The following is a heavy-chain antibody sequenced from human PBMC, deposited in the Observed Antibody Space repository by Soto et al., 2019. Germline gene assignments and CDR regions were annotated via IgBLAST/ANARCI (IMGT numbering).Heavy chain of an antibody. CDR3: ARAYYYGSGRPHNWFDP. CDR2: INHSGST. J-gene: IGHJ5*02. D-gene: IGHD3-10*01. Sequence: PSETLSLTCAVYGGSFSGYYWSWIRQPPGKGLEWVGEINHSGSTNYNPSLKSRVTISVDTSKNQFSLKLSSVTAADTAVYYCARAYYYGSGRPHNWFDPWGQGTLVTVAS. CDR1: GGSFSGYY. V-gene: IGHV4-34*01.